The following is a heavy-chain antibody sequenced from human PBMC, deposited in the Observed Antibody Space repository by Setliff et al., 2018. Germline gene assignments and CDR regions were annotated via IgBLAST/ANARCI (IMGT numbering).Heavy chain of an antibody. D-gene: IGHD5-18*01. Sequence: SVKVSCKASGGTFRNYGVSWVRQAPGQGLEWMGGTIPVFGTTDYSQKFQGRVTIITDESTSTAFMQLSSLRSEDTAVYYCVREGVDTRSSTDYRYYMDVWGKGTTVTVSS. CDR2: TIPVFGTT. V-gene: IGHV1-69*05. J-gene: IGHJ6*03. CDR1: GGTFRNYG. CDR3: VREGVDTRSSTDYRYYMDV.